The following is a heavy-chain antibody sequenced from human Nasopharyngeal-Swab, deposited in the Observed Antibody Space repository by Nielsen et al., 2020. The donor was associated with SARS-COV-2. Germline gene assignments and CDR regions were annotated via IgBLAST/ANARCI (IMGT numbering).Heavy chain of an antibody. CDR1: GGSISDST. D-gene: IGHD3-22*01. Sequence: GSLRLSCAVFGGSISDSTWNWIRQPPGKGLEWIGEIKPGRGPLFSPSLKSRVSISVDPSKNQFSLRLTSVTAADTAVYYCARGHRSISMIVVVIATAHFYFDSWGRGTLVTVTS. CDR2: IKPGRGP. J-gene: IGHJ4*02. CDR3: ARGHRSISMIVVVIATAHFYFDS. V-gene: IGHV4-34*01.